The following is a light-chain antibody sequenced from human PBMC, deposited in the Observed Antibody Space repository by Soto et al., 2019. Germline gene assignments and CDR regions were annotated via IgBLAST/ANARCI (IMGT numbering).Light chain of an antibody. V-gene: IGKV1-5*01. J-gene: IGKJ1*01. CDR3: QQYNNYPWT. Sequence: DIQMTQSPSSLSASVGDRVTITCRASQTISSWLAWYQQKPGKAPNLLIYDASSLESGVPARFSGGGSGTEFTLTISSLQPDDFSTFYCQQYNNYPWTFGQGTKVDI. CDR1: QTISSW. CDR2: DAS.